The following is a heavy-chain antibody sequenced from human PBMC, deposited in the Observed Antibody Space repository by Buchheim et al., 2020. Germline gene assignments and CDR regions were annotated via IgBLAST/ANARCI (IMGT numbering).Heavy chain of an antibody. J-gene: IGHJ4*02. CDR2: INSDGRST. V-gene: IGHV3-74*01. D-gene: IGHD3-3*01. CDR1: GFTFSSYW. Sequence: EVQLVESGGGLVQPGGSLRLSCAASGFTFSSYWMHWVRQAPGKGLVWVSRINSDGRSTSYADSVKGRFTISRDNAKNTLYLQMNSLRAEDTAVYYCARDATLGYYDFWSGYSGAYYFDYWGQGTL. CDR3: ARDATLGYYDFWSGYSGAYYFDY.